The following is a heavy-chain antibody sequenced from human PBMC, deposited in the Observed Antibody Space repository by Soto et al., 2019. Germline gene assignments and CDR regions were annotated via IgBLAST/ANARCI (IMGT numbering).Heavy chain of an antibody. V-gene: IGHV1-8*01. CDR2: INPDSGNT. CDR3: ARADYFDSSGDFDY. D-gene: IGHD3-22*01. CDR1: GYTFTGYD. J-gene: IGHJ4*02. Sequence: GASVKVSCKASGYTFTGYDINWVRQATGQGLEWVGWINPDSGNTGYAQKFRGRVTLTRDTSRGTVDMELSSLRSDDTAVYYCARADYFDSSGDFDYWGQGTLVTVSS.